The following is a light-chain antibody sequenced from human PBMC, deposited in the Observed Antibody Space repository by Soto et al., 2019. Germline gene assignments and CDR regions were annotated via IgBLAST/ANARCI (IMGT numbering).Light chain of an antibody. Sequence: QSALTQPRSVSGSPGQSVTISCTGTSSDVGAYNYVSWYQHHPGKAPKFMIYDVSKRPSGAPDRFSGSKSGNTASLTISGLQAEDEADYYCCSYAGSYTGVFGTGTKVTVL. CDR2: DVS. J-gene: IGLJ1*01. V-gene: IGLV2-11*01. CDR1: SSDVGAYNY. CDR3: CSYAGSYTGV.